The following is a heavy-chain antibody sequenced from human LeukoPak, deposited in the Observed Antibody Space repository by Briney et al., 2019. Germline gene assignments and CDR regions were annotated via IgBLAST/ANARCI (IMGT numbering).Heavy chain of an antibody. Sequence: AGGSLRLSCGGSGLPFSGFELNWVRQAPGKGGEWVSYIKHEGRLKTYADSVKGRFTISRDDTRNSLSLQMNSLRPEDTAIYYCARRFRDWGQGILVTVS. CDR3: ARRFRD. J-gene: IGHJ4*02. D-gene: IGHD5-24*01. V-gene: IGHV3-48*03. CDR1: GLPFSGFE. CDR2: IKHEGRLK.